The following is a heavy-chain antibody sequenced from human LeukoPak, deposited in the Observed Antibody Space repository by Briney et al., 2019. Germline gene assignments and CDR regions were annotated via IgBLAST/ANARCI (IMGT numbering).Heavy chain of an antibody. V-gene: IGHV3-48*04. Sequence: GGSLRLSCASSGFTFSSYSMNWVRQAPGKGLEWVSYISSSSSTIYYADSVKGRFTISRDNAKNSLYLQMNSLRAEDTAVYYCARGPAAISYWGQGTLVTVSS. CDR3: ARGPAAISY. D-gene: IGHD2-2*01. CDR1: GFTFSSYS. CDR2: ISSSSSTI. J-gene: IGHJ4*02.